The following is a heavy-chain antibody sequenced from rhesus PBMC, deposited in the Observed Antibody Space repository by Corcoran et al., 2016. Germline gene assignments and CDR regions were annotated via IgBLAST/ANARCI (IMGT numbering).Heavy chain of an antibody. J-gene: IGHJ4*01. CDR2: VQGNGAAA. Sequence: QVQLQESGPGLVKASETLSLTCAVSGVALSDNYFWPWIRPSPGKGLEWIGNVQGNGAAAASNPSLKRRVTISKDTSKNQFFLRLTSVTAADTAVYYCTRESHSGDWNKYFDSWGQGALVTVTS. V-gene: IGHV4S9*01. CDR3: TRESHSGDWNKYFDS. D-gene: IGHD6-25*01. CDR1: GVALSDNYF.